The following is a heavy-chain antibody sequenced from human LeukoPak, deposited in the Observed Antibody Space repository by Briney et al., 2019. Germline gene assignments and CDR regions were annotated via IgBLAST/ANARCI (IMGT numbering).Heavy chain of an antibody. CDR2: INHSGST. Sequence: SETLSLTCAVYGGSFSGYYWSWIRQPPGKGLEWIGEINHSGSTNYNPSLKSRVTISVDTSKNQFSLKLSSVTAADTAVYYCASRIAVAGTGSSAFDIWGQGTMVTVSS. CDR1: GGSFSGYY. J-gene: IGHJ3*02. D-gene: IGHD6-19*01. CDR3: ASRIAVAGTGSSAFDI. V-gene: IGHV4-34*01.